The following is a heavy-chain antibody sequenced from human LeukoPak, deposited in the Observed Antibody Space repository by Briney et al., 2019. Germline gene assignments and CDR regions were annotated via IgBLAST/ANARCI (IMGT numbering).Heavy chain of an antibody. CDR2: ISGSGGST. CDR1: GLTFSSYA. J-gene: IGHJ3*02. CDR3: SSIVGAPNHAFDT. Sequence: GGSLRLSCAASGLTFSSYAMSWVRQAPGKGLEWVSAISGSGGSTYYADSVKGRFTISRDNSKNTLYLQMNSLRAEDTAVYYCSSIVGAPNHAFDTWGQGTMVTVSS. V-gene: IGHV3-23*01. D-gene: IGHD1-26*01.